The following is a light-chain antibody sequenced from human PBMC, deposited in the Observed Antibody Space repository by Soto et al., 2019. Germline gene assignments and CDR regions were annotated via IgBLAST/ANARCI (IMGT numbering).Light chain of an antibody. Sequence: QSALTQPASVSGSPGQSITISCTGTSSDVGGYNYVSWYQQHPGKAPKLMIYEVSNRPSGVSNRFSGSKSGNTASLTISGLQAEDEADYYXXSYTSSSLYVFGTGXKLTVL. CDR2: EVS. V-gene: IGLV2-14*01. J-gene: IGLJ1*01. CDR3: XSYTSSSLYV. CDR1: SSDVGGYNY.